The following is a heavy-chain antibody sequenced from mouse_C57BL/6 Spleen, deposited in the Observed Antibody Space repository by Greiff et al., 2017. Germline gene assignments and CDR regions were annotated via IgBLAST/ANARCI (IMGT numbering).Heavy chain of an antibody. D-gene: IGHD2-4*01. CDR2: INPSSGYT. CDR1: GYTFTSYT. CDR3: ARSTMIRCAMDY. V-gene: IGHV1-4*01. Sequence: VQLQQSGAELARPGASVKMSCKASGYTFTSYTMHWVKQRPGQGLEWIGYINPSSGYTKYNQKFKDKATLTADKSSSTAYMQLSSLTSEDSAVYYCARSTMIRCAMDYWGQGTSVTVSS. J-gene: IGHJ4*01.